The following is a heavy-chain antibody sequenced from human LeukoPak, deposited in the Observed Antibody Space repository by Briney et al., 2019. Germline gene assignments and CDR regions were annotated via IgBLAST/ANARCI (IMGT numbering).Heavy chain of an antibody. J-gene: IGHJ4*02. CDR3: AKWALGNYVWGSYREVDDY. D-gene: IGHD3-16*02. V-gene: IGHV3-23*01. CDR2: ISGSGGST. CDR1: GFTFSSYA. Sequence: PGGSLRLSCAASGFTFSSYAMSWVRQAPGKGLEWGSAISGSGGSTYYADSVKGRFTISRDNSTNTLYLQMNSLRAEDTGVYYCAKWALGNYVWGSYREVDDYWGQGTLVTVSS.